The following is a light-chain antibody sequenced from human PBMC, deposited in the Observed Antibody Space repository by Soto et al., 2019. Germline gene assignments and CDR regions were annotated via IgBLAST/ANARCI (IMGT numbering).Light chain of an antibody. CDR2: KAS. CDR3: QQYYSYPRT. Sequence: DIQVTQSPSTLSGSVGDRVTITCRASQTISSWLAWYQQKPGKAPKLLIYKASTLKSGVPSRFSGSGSGTEFTLTISSLQPDDFATYYCQQYYSYPRTFGQGTKVDI. CDR1: QTISSW. J-gene: IGKJ1*01. V-gene: IGKV1-5*03.